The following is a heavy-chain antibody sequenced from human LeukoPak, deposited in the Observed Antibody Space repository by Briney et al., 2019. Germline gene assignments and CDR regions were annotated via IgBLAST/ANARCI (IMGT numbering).Heavy chain of an antibody. J-gene: IGHJ4*02. V-gene: IGHV3-7*01. CDR3: ASRYYRDYVDY. D-gene: IGHD4-17*01. CDR2: IKQDGSEK. Sequence: SGGSLRLSCAASGFTFSSYWMSWVRQAPGKWLEWVANIKQDGSEKYYVDSVKGRFTISRDNAKNSLYLQMNSLRAEDTAVYYCASRYYRDYVDYWGQGTLVTVSS. CDR1: GFTFSSYW.